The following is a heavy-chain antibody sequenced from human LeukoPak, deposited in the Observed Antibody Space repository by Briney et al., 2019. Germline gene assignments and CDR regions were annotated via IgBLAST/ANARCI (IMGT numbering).Heavy chain of an antibody. CDR1: GGSISSGSYY. CDR3: ARGMKSVRGRVGATYFDY. CDR2: IYTSGST. V-gene: IGHV4-61*02. D-gene: IGHD1-26*01. J-gene: IGHJ4*02. Sequence: SETLSLTCTVSGGSISSGSYYWSWIRQPAGKGLEWIGRIYTSGSTNYNPSLKSRVTISVDTSKNQFSLKLSSVTAADTAVYYCARGMKSVRGRVGATYFDYWGQGTLVTVSS.